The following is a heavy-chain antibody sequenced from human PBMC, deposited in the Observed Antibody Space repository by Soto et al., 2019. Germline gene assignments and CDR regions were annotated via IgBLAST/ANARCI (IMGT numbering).Heavy chain of an antibody. CDR1: GYSFTSYW. CDR3: AGSDSYCSGGSCYSVRGFNYYYYGMDV. J-gene: IGHJ6*02. Sequence: GESLKISCKGSGYSFTSYWISWVRQMPGKGLEWMGRIDPSDSYTNYSPSFQGHVTISADKSISTAYLQWSSLKASDTAMYYCAGSDSYCSGGSCYSVRGFNYYYYGMDVWGQGTTGTVSS. D-gene: IGHD2-15*01. CDR2: IDPSDSYT. V-gene: IGHV5-10-1*01.